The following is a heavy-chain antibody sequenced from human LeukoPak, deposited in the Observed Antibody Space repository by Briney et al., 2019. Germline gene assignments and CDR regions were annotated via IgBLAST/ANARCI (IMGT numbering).Heavy chain of an antibody. CDR2: IYYSGST. V-gene: IGHV4-59*01. D-gene: IGHD5-18*01. CDR3: ARVGFSYGRDPFFDY. CDR1: GGSISSYY. J-gene: IGHJ4*02. Sequence: PSETLSLTCTVSGGSISSYYWSWIRQPPGKGLEWIGYIYYSGSTNYNPSLKSRVTISVDTSKNQFSLKLSSVTAADTAVYYCARVGFSYGRDPFFDYWGQGTLVTVSS.